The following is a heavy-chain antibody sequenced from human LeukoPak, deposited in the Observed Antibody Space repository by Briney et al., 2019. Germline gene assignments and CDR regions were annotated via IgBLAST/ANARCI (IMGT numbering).Heavy chain of an antibody. V-gene: IGHV3-48*02. Sequence: GGSLRLSCVASGFTFTTYTMNWVRQAPGKGLEWVSYITSRSTTIYYADSVKGRFTISRDNAKNSLFLQMNSLRDEDTAVYFCARDLAVGRWPLWHFDLWGRGTLVTVSS. D-gene: IGHD5-24*01. CDR3: ARDLAVGRWPLWHFDL. J-gene: IGHJ2*01. CDR2: ITSRSTTI. CDR1: GFTFTTYT.